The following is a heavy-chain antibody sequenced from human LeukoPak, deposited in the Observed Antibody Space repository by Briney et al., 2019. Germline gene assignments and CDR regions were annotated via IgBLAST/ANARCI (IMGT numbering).Heavy chain of an antibody. CDR1: GFTFSSYG. D-gene: IGHD3-10*01. CDR3: SKCSPTGRGGLRGFDY. CDR2: ISYDGSNK. J-gene: IGHJ4*02. Sequence: GGSLRRSCAASGFTFSSYGMHWVRQAPGKGLEWVAVISYDGSNKYYADSVKGRFTISRDNSKNTLYLQMNSLRAEDTAVYYWSKCSPTGRGGLRGFDYWGQGTLVTVSS. V-gene: IGHV3-30*18.